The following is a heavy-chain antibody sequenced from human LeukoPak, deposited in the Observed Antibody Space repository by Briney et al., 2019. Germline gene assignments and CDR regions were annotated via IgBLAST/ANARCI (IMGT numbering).Heavy chain of an antibody. CDR2: INPNSGGT. CDR3: AREPYDFWSGYYSRGGFDY. CDR1: GYTFTGYY. V-gene: IGHV1-2*02. Sequence: ASVKVSCKASGYTFTGYYMHWVRQAPGQGLEWMGWINPNSGGTNYAQKSQGRVTMTRDTSISTAYMELSRLRSDDTAVYYCAREPYDFWSGYYSRGGFDYWGQGTLVTVSS. D-gene: IGHD3-3*01. J-gene: IGHJ4*02.